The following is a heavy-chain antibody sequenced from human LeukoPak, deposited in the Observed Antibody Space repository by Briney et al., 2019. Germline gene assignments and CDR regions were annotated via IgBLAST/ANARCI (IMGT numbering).Heavy chain of an antibody. CDR1: GFTFSSYE. J-gene: IGHJ4*02. CDR2: ISSSGSTI. CDR3: AASTVRGRFDY. D-gene: IGHD3-10*01. Sequence: GGSLRLSCAASGFTFSSYEMNWVRQAPGKWLEWVSYISSSGSTIYYADSVKGRFTISRDNAKNSLYLQMNSLRAEDTAVYYCAASTVRGRFDYWGQGTLVTVSS. V-gene: IGHV3-48*03.